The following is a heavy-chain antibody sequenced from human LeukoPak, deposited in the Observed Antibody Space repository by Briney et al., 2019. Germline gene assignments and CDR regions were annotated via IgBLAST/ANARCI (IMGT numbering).Heavy chain of an antibody. J-gene: IGHJ4*02. CDR1: GGSISSSSYY. CDR2: IYYSGST. V-gene: IGHV4-39*01. CDR3: ATFQWELLEGYFDY. Sequence: SETLSLTCTVSGGSISSSSYYWGWIRQPPGKGLEWIGSIYYSGSTYYNPSLKSRVTISVDTSKNQFSLKLSSVTAADTAVYYCATFQWELLEGYFDYWGQRTLVTVSS. D-gene: IGHD1-26*01.